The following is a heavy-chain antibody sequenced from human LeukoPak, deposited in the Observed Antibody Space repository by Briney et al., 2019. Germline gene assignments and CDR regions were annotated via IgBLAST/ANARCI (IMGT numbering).Heavy chain of an antibody. Sequence: PSETLSLTCAVYGGSFSGYYWSWIRQPPGKGLEWIGEINHSGSTNYNPSLKSRVTISVDTSKNQFSLKLSSVTAADTAVYYCAREDKWELLPFDSWGQGTLVTVSS. J-gene: IGHJ5*01. D-gene: IGHD1-26*01. CDR1: GGSFSGYY. CDR3: AREDKWELLPFDS. V-gene: IGHV4-34*01. CDR2: INHSGST.